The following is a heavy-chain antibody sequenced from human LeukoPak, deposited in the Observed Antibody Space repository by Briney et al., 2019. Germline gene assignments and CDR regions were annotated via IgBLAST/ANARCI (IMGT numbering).Heavy chain of an antibody. J-gene: IGHJ6*03. D-gene: IGHD5-18*01. Sequence: GGSLRLSCAASGFTLSSYTMNWVRQAPGKGLEWVSSISSSSSYIYYADSVKGRFTISRDNSKNTLYLQMNSLRVEDTAVYYCAKERSPVMVNYYMDVWGKGTTVTVSS. CDR2: ISSSSSYI. V-gene: IGHV3-21*04. CDR1: GFTLSSYT. CDR3: AKERSPVMVNYYMDV.